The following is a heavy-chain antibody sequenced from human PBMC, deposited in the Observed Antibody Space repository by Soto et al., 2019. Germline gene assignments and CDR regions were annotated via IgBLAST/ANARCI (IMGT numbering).Heavy chain of an antibody. D-gene: IGHD3-10*01. Sequence: EVQLLESGGGLVQPGGSLRLSCAASGFTFSRYDMTWVRQAPGKGLEWVSAISGSGGSTNYGDSVKGRFIISRHNSKNTLFMQMNSLRVEDTAVYYCAIRGLSKSEVRGYFDYWGRGTLVTVSS. CDR3: AIRGLSKSEVRGYFDY. CDR2: ISGSGGST. V-gene: IGHV3-23*01. J-gene: IGHJ4*02. CDR1: GFTFSRYD.